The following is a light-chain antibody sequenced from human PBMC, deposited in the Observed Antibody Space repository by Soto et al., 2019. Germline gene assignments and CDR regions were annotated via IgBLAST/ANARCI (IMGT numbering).Light chain of an antibody. J-gene: IGLJ1*01. V-gene: IGLV2-8*01. CDR2: EVN. Sequence: SVLTQPPSASGSTGQSVTISCTGTKNDVGAYNYVSWYQQHPGKAPKVMIYEVNKRPSGVPDHFSGSKSGNTASLTVSGLQAEDEADYYCSSFAVSNSFVFGTGTKVTVL. CDR3: SSFAVSNSFV. CDR1: KNDVGAYNY.